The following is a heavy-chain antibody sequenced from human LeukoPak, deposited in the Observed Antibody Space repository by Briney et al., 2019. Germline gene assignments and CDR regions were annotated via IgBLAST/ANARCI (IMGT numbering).Heavy chain of an antibody. J-gene: IGHJ4*02. Sequence: PSETLSLTCTVSGGSISSDIYYWSWIRQLPGKGLEWIRYIYSSGKTYYNPSLKSRIIISLDTSNNQFSLKLTSMTAADTAIYYCARWNDGWEFDYWGQGTLVSVSS. V-gene: IGHV4-31*03. CDR2: IYSSGKT. CDR1: GGSISSDIYY. CDR3: ARWNDGWEFDY. D-gene: IGHD1-1*01.